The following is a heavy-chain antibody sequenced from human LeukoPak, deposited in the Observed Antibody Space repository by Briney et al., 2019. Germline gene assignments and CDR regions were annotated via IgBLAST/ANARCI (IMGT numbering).Heavy chain of an antibody. CDR1: GFTFSTYW. CDR3: ARDGRVYGDCHFDY. J-gene: IGHJ4*02. CDR2: IKQDGSEK. D-gene: IGHD4-17*01. V-gene: IGHV3-7*01. Sequence: GGSLRLSCAASGFTFSTYWMSWVRQAPGKGLEWVANIKQDGSEKYYVDSVKGRFTISRDNAKKSLYLQMNSLRAEDTAVYYCARDGRVYGDCHFDYWGQGTLVTVSS.